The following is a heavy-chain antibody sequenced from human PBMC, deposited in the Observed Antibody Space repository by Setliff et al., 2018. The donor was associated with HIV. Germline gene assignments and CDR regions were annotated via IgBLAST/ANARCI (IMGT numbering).Heavy chain of an antibody. D-gene: IGHD3-16*01. V-gene: IGHV4-34*01. Sequence: PSETLSLTCAVYGGSFSGDYWVWIRQSPGKGLEWIGDISQTRGTNYDPSLKSRVTISLDTSKNQLSLKLTSVSAADTAVYYCARGRLRTVTSLIKKRASYTWLDPWGQGTLVTVSS. CDR3: ARGRLRTVTSLIKKRASYTWLDP. CDR1: GGSFSGDY. J-gene: IGHJ5*02. CDR2: ISQTRGT.